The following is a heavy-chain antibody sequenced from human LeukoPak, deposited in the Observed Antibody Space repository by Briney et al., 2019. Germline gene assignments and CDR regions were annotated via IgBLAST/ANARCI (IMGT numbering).Heavy chain of an antibody. V-gene: IGHV1-69-2*01. CDR1: GYTFTDYY. CDR2: VDPEDGET. J-gene: IGHJ4*02. CDR3: ATDKAVRAVTTGTDN. Sequence: ASVKVSCKVSGYTFTDYYMHWVQQAPGKGLEWMGLVDPEDGETIYAEKFQGRVTITADTSTDTAYMELSSLRSEDTAVYYCATDKAVRAVTTGTDNWGQGTLVTVSS. D-gene: IGHD4-11*01.